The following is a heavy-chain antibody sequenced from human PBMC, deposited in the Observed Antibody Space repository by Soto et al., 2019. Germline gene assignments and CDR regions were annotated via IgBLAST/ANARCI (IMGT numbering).Heavy chain of an antibody. CDR1: GYTFTSYG. CDR3: ARDWYYDSSGYYPNFDY. D-gene: IGHD3-22*01. CDR2: ISAYNGNT. J-gene: IGHJ4*02. V-gene: IGHV1-18*01. Sequence: ASVKVSCKASGYTFTSYGISWVRQAPGQGLEWMGWISAYNGNTNYAQKLRGRVTMTTDTSTSTAYMELRSLRSDDTAVYYCARDWYYDSSGYYPNFDYWGQGTLVTVSS.